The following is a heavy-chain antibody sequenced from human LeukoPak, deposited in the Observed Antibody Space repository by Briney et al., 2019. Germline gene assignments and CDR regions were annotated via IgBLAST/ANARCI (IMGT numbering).Heavy chain of an antibody. CDR2: ISGSGGST. Sequence: GGSLRLSCAASGFTFSSYAIHWVRQAPGKGLEWVSTISGSGGSTYYADSVKGRFTISRDDSKNTLYLQMNSLRAEDTAVYYCVKGRTRGDWGQGTLVTVSS. CDR3: VKGRTRGD. CDR1: GFTFSSYA. J-gene: IGHJ4*02. V-gene: IGHV3-23*01. D-gene: IGHD3-10*01.